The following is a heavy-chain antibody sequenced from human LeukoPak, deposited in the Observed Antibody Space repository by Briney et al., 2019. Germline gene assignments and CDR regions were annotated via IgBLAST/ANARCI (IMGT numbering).Heavy chain of an antibody. CDR2: ISAYNGNT. Sequence: ASVKVSCKASGYTFTSYGISWVRQAPGQGLEWMGWISAYNGNTNYAQKLQGRVTMTTDTSTSTAYMELRSLRSDDTAVYYCARDRRRGGGRLLSDYWGQGTLVTVSS. V-gene: IGHV1-18*01. D-gene: IGHD4-23*01. J-gene: IGHJ4*02. CDR1: GYTFTSYG. CDR3: ARDRRRGGGRLLSDY.